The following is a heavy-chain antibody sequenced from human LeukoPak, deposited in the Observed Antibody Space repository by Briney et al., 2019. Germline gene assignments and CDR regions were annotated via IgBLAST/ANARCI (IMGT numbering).Heavy chain of an antibody. Sequence: SSETRSLTCTVSGYSISSGYYWGWIRQPPGKGLEWIGSIYHSGSTYYNPSIKSRVTTSVDTSKNQFSLKLSSVTAADTAVYYCASASVDSSSWYVWGQGTLVTVSS. CDR3: ASASVDSSSWYV. J-gene: IGHJ4*02. D-gene: IGHD6-13*01. CDR2: IYHSGST. V-gene: IGHV4-38-2*02. CDR1: GYSISSGYY.